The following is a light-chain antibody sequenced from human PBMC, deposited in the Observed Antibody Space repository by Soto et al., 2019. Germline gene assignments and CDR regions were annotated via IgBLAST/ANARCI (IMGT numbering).Light chain of an antibody. V-gene: IGKV3-15*01. J-gene: IGKJ2*01. CDR3: QQYGSSPYT. CDR1: QSVSSD. Sequence: EIVMTQSPATLSVSPGESATLSCRASQSVSSDLAWYQQKPGQAPRLLIYYTSTRATGFPARFSGGGSGTEFTLTISSLQSEDSAFYYCQQYGSSPYTFGQGTKLEIK. CDR2: YTS.